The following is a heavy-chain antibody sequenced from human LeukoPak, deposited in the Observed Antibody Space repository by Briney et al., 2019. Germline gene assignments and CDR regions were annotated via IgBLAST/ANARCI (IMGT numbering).Heavy chain of an antibody. D-gene: IGHD1-26*01. CDR2: IIPIFGTA. Sequence: ASVKVSCKASGGTFSSYAISWVRQAPGQGLEWMGGIIPIFGTANYAQKFQGRVTITADKSTSTAYMELSSLRSEDTAVYYCARRGSYGGYYFDYWGQGTLVTVSS. CDR3: ARRGSYGGYYFDY. V-gene: IGHV1-69*06. CDR1: GGTFSSYA. J-gene: IGHJ4*02.